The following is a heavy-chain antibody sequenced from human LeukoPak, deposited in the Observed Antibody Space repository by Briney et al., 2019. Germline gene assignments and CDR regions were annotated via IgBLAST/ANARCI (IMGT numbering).Heavy chain of an antibody. CDR2: IIQDGSAK. J-gene: IGHJ4*02. D-gene: IGHD3-22*01. CDR3: ARVTSYYYNTSGDYYFDH. V-gene: IGHV3-7*04. CDR1: GFTFSSYE. Sequence: TGGSLRLSCTASGFTFSSYEMNWVRQAPGKGLVWVANIIQDGSAKNYVDSVKGRFTISRDNAKNSLYLQMNSLRAEDTAVYYCARVTSYYYNTSGDYYFDHWGQGTLVTVSS.